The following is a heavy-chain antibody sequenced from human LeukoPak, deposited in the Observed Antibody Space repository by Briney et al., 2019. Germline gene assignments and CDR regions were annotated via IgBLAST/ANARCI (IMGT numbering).Heavy chain of an antibody. CDR3: ARDRGYSYTDY. J-gene: IGHJ4*02. CDR2: IYYSGST. V-gene: IGHV4-59*01. CDR1: GGSISSYY. D-gene: IGHD5-18*01. Sequence: PSETLSLTCTVSGGSISSYYWSWIRQSSGKGLEWIGYIYYSGSTNYNPSLKSRVTISVDTSKNQFSLKLSSVTTADTAVYYCARDRGYSYTDYWGQGTLVTVSS.